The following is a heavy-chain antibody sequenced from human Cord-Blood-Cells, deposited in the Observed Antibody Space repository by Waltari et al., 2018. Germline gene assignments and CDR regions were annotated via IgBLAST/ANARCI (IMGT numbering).Heavy chain of an antibody. J-gene: IGHJ4*02. CDR1: GYPSTSYD. D-gene: IGHD7-27*01. V-gene: IGHV1-8*03. CDR3: ARGRLTGDY. Sequence: QVQLVQYGAVVKKPGASVKASCKASGYPSTSYDITWVRQATGQGLEWMGWMNPNSGNTGYAQKFQGRVTITRNTSISTAYMELSSLRSEDTAVYYCARGRLTGDYWGQGTLVTVSS. CDR2: MNPNSGNT.